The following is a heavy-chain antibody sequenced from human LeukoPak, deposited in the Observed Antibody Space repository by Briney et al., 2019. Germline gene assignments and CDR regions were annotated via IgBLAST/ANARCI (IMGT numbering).Heavy chain of an antibody. J-gene: IGHJ6*03. CDR2: VYTSGST. CDR3: ARVPGYSSSPYYYYYMDV. V-gene: IGHV4-4*09. D-gene: IGHD6-6*01. Sequence: PSETLSPTCTVSGGSISSYYWSWIRQPPGKGLEWIGYVYTSGSTNYNPSLKSRVTISVDTSKNQFSLKLSSVTAADTAVYYCARVPGYSSSPYYYYYMDVWGKGTTVTVSS. CDR1: GGSISSYY.